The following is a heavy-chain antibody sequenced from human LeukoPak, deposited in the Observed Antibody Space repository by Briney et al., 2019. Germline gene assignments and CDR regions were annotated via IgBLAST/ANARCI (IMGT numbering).Heavy chain of an antibody. CDR1: GSTFINYA. CDR2: VSGPGTTT. Sequence: GGSLRLSCEASGSTFINYAMNWVRQAPEKGLEWVSTVSGPGTTTYYADSVKGRFTVSRDNSKNTVFLQMDSLRAEDTAVYYCATRRSGNYFATFDYWGQGILVTVSS. J-gene: IGHJ4*02. CDR3: ATRRSGNYFATFDY. V-gene: IGHV3-23*01. D-gene: IGHD3-22*01.